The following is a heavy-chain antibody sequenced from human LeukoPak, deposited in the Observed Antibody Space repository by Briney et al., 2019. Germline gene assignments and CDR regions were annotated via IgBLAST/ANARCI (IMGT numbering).Heavy chain of an antibody. CDR2: IYTSGST. D-gene: IGHD5-18*01. J-gene: IGHJ4*02. CDR1: GGSISSGSYY. V-gene: IGHV4-61*02. Sequence: SETLSLTCTVSGGSISSGSYYWSWIRQPAGKGLEWIGRIYTSGSTNYNPSLKSRVTISVDTSKNQFSLKLSSVTAADTAVYYCARAGNVDTAMAFDYWGQGTLVTVSS. CDR3: ARAGNVDTAMAFDY.